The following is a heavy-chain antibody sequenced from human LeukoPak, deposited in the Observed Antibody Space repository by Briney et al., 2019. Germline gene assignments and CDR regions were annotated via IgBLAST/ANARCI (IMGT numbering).Heavy chain of an antibody. D-gene: IGHD2-15*01. CDR1: GITLNTYA. CDR3: ARGPYCSGGSCYSLGAFDV. V-gene: IGHV3-30*04. Sequence: GGSLRLSCTASGITLNTYAMQWVRQAPGKGLEWLAAISYDGSNKYYADSVKGRFTISRDNSKNTLYIQMSSLSAEDTAVYYCARGPYCSGGSCYSLGAFDVWGQGTMVTVSS. CDR2: ISYDGSNK. J-gene: IGHJ3*01.